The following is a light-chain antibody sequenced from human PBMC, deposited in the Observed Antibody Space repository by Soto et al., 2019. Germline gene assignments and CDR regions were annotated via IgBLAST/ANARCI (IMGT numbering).Light chain of an antibody. Sequence: DIQLTQSPSFLSASVGDRVTNTCRASQGISSYLAWYQQKPGKAPKLLIYAASTLQGGVPSRFSGSGSGTEFTLTISSLQPEDFATYYCQQLNSYPITFGQGTRLEIK. CDR2: AAS. V-gene: IGKV1-9*01. CDR1: QGISSY. J-gene: IGKJ5*01. CDR3: QQLNSYPIT.